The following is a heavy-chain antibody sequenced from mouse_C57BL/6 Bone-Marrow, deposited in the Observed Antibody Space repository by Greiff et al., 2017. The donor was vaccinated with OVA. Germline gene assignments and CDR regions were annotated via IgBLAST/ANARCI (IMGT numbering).Heavy chain of an antibody. V-gene: IGHV14-3*01. D-gene: IGHD1-1*01. CDR3: ARPHYYGSSYAWLAY. Sequence: VQLQQSVAELVRPGASVTLSCTASGFNFKNTYMHWVKQRPEQGLAWIGRIDPANGNTKYAPNFQGKATITADTSSNTAYLQLSSLTAEDTAIYYSARPHYYGSSYAWLAYWGQGTLVTVSA. J-gene: IGHJ3*01. CDR1: GFNFKNTY. CDR2: IDPANGNT.